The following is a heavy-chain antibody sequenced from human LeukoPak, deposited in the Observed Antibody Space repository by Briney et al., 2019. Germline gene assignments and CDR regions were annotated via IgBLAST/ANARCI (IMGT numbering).Heavy chain of an antibody. Sequence: SETLSLTCTVSGGSISSSSYYWGWIRQPPGKGLEWIGSIYYSGSTYYNPSLKSRVTISVDTSKNQFSLKLSSVTAADTAVYYCARQGVVVPAAISWFDPWGQGTLVTVSP. CDR3: ARQGVVVPAAISWFDP. D-gene: IGHD2-2*02. V-gene: IGHV4-39*01. CDR1: GGSISSSSYY. J-gene: IGHJ5*02. CDR2: IYYSGST.